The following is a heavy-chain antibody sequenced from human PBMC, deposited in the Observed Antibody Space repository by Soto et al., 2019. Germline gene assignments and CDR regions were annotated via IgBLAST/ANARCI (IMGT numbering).Heavy chain of an antibody. V-gene: IGHV3-30*03. J-gene: IGHJ6*02. CDR1: GFTFRGYG. Sequence: PGGSLRLSCAASGFTFRGYGMHWVRQAPGRGLEWVALISYDGSIKYYADSVRGRFTISRDNSKNTLYLQMNSLRAEDTAVYYCARVDILTVYGCMDVWGQGTTVTVSS. D-gene: IGHD3-9*01. CDR3: ARVDILTVYGCMDV. CDR2: ISYDGSIK.